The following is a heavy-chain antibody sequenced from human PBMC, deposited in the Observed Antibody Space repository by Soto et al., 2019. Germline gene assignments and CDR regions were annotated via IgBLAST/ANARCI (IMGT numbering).Heavy chain of an antibody. J-gene: IGHJ4*02. CDR1: GYTFTDYV. D-gene: IGHD2-21*01. Sequence: QVQLVQSGAEVKKPGASVKFSCRASGYTFTDYVVTWVRQAPGQGLEWMGWNNPFNGNTKSAHKYKDRVTMTTDTSTTTAYMELRTLTSDDTAVYYCARSVLILGGPRKLAHWGQGTLVTVSS. CDR2: NNPFNGNT. CDR3: ARSVLILGGPRKLAH. V-gene: IGHV1-18*01.